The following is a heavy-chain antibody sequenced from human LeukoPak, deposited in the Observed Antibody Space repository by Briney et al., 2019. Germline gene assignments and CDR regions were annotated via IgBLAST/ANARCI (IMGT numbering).Heavy chain of an antibody. D-gene: IGHD4-17*01. CDR2: IIPIFGTA. CDR1: GGTFSSYA. Sequence: SVKVSCKASGGTFSSYAISWVRQAPGQGLEWMGGIIPIFGTANYAQKFQGRVTITADESTSTAYIELSSLRSEDTAVYYCARDGPYGAYYFHYWGQGTLVTVSS. CDR3: ARDGPYGAYYFHY. V-gene: IGHV1-69*13. J-gene: IGHJ4*02.